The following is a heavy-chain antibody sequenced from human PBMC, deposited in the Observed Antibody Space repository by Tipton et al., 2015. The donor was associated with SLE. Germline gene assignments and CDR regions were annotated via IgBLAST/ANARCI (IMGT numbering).Heavy chain of an antibody. CDR2: IKQDGSDK. V-gene: IGHV3-7*01. J-gene: IGHJ4*02. D-gene: IGHD7-27*01. Sequence: LSLTCTVSGGSISCYYWSWIRQAPGKGLEWVANIKQDGSDKYYLDSVKGRRTISRDNAKHSLYLQMNSLRGEDTAVYYCARDGLRTGEFDYWGQGTLVTVSS. CDR3: ARDGLRTGEFDY. CDR1: GGSISCYY.